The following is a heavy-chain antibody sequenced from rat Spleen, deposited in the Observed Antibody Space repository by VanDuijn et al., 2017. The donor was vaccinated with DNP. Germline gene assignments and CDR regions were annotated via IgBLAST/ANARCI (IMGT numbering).Heavy chain of an antibody. Sequence: EVQLVESGGDLVQPGRSLNLSCVVSGFTFNNDWMTWVRQVPGKGLEWVASITTGGDITYYPDSVKGRFTVSRDHAKNTLYLRLNSLRSEDTATYYCASGFGWFAYWGQGTLVTVSS. D-gene: IGHD4-1*01. CDR3: ASGFGWFAY. CDR2: ITTGGDIT. CDR1: GFTFNNDW. J-gene: IGHJ3*01. V-gene: IGHV5-31*01.